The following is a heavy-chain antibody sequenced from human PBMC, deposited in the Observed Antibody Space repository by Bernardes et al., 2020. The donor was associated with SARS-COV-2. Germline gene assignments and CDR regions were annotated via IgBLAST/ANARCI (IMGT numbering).Heavy chain of an antibody. J-gene: IGHJ4*02. V-gene: IGHV4-39*01. CDR2: IYHRGIT. D-gene: IGHD2-8*01. Sequence: SEALSLTCIVSGGSISTSNYYWGWLLQPPGKGLEWIGSIYHRGITNYNPSVLSRVTLSVDTDKNQFSLRLTSVTAADTAVYFCAAPYCSNGVCSTPLRYWGQGTLVTVSS. CDR3: AAPYCSNGVCSTPLRY. CDR1: GGSISTSNYY.